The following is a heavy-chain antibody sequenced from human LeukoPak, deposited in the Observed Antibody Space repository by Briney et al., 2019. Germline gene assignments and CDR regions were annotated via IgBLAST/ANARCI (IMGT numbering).Heavy chain of an antibody. CDR2: IYYSWST. J-gene: IGHJ6*03. Sequence: SETLSLTCTVSGGSISSSSYYWGWIRQPPGRGLEWIGSIYYSWSTYYNPSLKSRVTISVDTSKNQFSLKLSSVTAADTAVYYCARIAEERDSSGWHYYYYYMDVWGKGTTVTVSS. V-gene: IGHV4-39*07. CDR1: GGSISSSSYY. D-gene: IGHD6-19*01. CDR3: ARIAEERDSSGWHYYYYYMDV.